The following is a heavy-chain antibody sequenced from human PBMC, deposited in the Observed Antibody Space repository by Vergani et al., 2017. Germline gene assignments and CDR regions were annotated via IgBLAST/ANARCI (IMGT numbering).Heavy chain of an antibody. CDR1: GFTFSSYW. D-gene: IGHD3-10*01. CDR3: ASGGYGSGSYYNFPFDY. V-gene: IGHV3-66*01. J-gene: IGHJ4*02. CDR2: IYSGGST. Sequence: EVQLVESGGGLVQPGGSLRLSCAASGFTFSSYWMHWVRQAPGKGLVWVSVIYSGGSTYYADSVKGRFTISRDNSKNTLYLQMNSLRAEDTAVYYCASGGYGSGSYYNFPFDYWGQGTLVTVSS.